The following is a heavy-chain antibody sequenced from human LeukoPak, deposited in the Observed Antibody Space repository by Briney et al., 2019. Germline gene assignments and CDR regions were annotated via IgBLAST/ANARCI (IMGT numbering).Heavy chain of an antibody. CDR2: INHSGST. V-gene: IGHV4-34*01. D-gene: IGHD6-13*01. J-gene: IGHJ4*02. CDR1: GGSFSGYY. CDR3: ARPRPQYSSSRFFDY. Sequence: SETLSLTCAVYGGSFSGYYWSWIRQPPGKGLEWIGEINHSGSTNYNPSLKSRVTISVDTSKNQFSLKLSSVTAADTAVYYCARPRPQYSSSRFFDYWGQGTLVTVSS.